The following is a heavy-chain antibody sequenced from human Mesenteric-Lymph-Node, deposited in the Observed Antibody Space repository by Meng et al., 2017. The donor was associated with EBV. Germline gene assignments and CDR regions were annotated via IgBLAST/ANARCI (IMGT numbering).Heavy chain of an antibody. CDR3: ARGATSVFDL. Sequence: QVQLQQSGPGLVKLSXPLSLTCVLSGDSVSSSSAAWTWIRQSPSRGLEWLGRTYYRSKWYNDYAVFVKSRITINPDTSKNQFSLQLNSVTPEDTAVYYCARGATSVFDLWGRGTLVTVSS. CDR2: TYYRSKWYN. J-gene: IGHJ2*01. V-gene: IGHV6-1*01. CDR1: GDSVSSSSAA.